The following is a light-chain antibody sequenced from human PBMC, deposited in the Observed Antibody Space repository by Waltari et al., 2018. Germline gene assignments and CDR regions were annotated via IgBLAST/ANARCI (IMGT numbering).Light chain of an antibody. CDR1: QDISNY. CDR2: DAS. J-gene: IGKJ2*01. Sequence: DIQMAQSPSSLSASLGARVTITCQASQDISNYLNWYQQKPGKAPKLLIYDASNLETGVPSRFSGSGSGTDFTFTISSLQPEDIATYYCQQYDNLSYTFGQGTKLEIK. V-gene: IGKV1-33*01. CDR3: QQYDNLSYT.